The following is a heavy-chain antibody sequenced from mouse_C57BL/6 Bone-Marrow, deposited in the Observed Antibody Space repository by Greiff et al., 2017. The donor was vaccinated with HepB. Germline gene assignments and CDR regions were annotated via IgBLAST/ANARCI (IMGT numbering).Heavy chain of an antibody. CDR1: GFTFSDYY. Sequence: EVKLVESEGGLVQPGSSMKLSCTASGFTFSDYYMAWVRQVPEKGLEWVANINYDGSSTYYLDSLKSRFIISRDNAKNILYLQMSSLKSEDTATYYCARDHDYAMDYWGQGTSVTVSS. J-gene: IGHJ4*01. V-gene: IGHV5-16*01. CDR2: INYDGSST. CDR3: ARDHDYAMDY.